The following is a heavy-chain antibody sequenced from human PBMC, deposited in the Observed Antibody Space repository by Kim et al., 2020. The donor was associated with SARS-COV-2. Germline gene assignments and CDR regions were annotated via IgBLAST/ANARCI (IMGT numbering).Heavy chain of an antibody. CDR3: AREDPGPSDGFDI. V-gene: IGHV1-46*01. CDR1: GYTFISYY. J-gene: IGHJ3*02. CDR2: INPSGGNT. Sequence: ASVKVSCKASGYTFISYYMHWVRQAPGQGLEWMGRINPSGGNTRYAQKFQGRVTMTRDTSTNTVYMELSSLRSEDTAVYYCAREDPGPSDGFDIWGQGTMVTVSS.